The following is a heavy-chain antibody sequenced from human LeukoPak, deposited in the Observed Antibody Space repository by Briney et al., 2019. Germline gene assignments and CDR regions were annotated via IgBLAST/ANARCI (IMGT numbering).Heavy chain of an antibody. D-gene: IGHD2-2*01. V-gene: IGHV3-53*01. CDR3: ARAVVVPARYYFDY. CDR2: IYSGGST. Sequence: PGGSLRLSCAASGFTVSSNYMSWVRQAPGKGLEWVSVIYSGGSTYYADSVKGRFTISRDNSRNTLYFQMNSLRAEDTAVYYCARAVVVPARYYFDYWGQGTLVTVSS. CDR1: GFTVSSNY. J-gene: IGHJ4*02.